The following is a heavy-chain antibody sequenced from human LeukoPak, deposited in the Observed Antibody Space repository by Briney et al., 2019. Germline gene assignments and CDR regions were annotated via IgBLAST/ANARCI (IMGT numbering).Heavy chain of an antibody. CDR3: ARDRDSGYGFRFDP. CDR1: GFTFSSYE. V-gene: IGHV3-21*01. CDR2: ISSSSSYI. J-gene: IGHJ5*02. Sequence: GGSLRLSCAASGFTFSSYEMNWVRQAPGKGLEWVSSISSSSSYIYYADSVKGRFTISRDNAKNSLYLQMNSLRAEDTAVYYCARDRDSGYGFRFDPWGQGTLVTVSS. D-gene: IGHD5-12*01.